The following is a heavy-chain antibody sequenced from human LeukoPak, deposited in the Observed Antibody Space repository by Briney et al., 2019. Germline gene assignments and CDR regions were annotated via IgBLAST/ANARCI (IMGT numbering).Heavy chain of an antibody. J-gene: IGHJ4*02. CDR3: ARSNWGSAYFDS. V-gene: IGHV1-46*01. D-gene: IGHD7-27*01. CDR2: INPSGGST. Sequence: ASVKVSCKASGYTFTSYYMHWVRQAPGQGLEWMGIINPSGGSTSYAQKFQGRVTMTTDTSTSTAYMELRSLRSDDTAVYYCARSNWGSAYFDSWGQGTLVTVS. CDR1: GYTFTSYY.